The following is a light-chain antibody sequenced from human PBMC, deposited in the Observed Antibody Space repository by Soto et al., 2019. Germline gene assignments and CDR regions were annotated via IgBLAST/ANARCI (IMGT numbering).Light chain of an antibody. CDR2: GAS. V-gene: IGKV3-20*01. J-gene: IGKJ5*01. Sequence: EIVLTQSPGTLSLSPGERATLSCRASQSVSRSYLAWYQQKPGQAPRLLIYGASSRATGIPDRFSGSGSGTDFTLTISRLEPEDFAVYYCQQYGSLAITFGQGTRLEIK. CDR1: QSVSRSY. CDR3: QQYGSLAIT.